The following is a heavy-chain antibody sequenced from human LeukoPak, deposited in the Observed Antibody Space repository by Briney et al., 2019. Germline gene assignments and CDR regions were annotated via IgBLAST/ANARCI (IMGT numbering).Heavy chain of an antibody. Sequence: KSSETLSLTCTVSGGSISSSNYYWGWIRQPPGKGLEWIGSIYFSGNTYYNPSLKSRVTISVDMSKDQFSLKLSSLTAADTAFYYCARHHMFRGVNPSGRFDPWGQGILITVSS. D-gene: IGHD3-10*01. CDR1: GGSISSSNYY. V-gene: IGHV4-39*01. J-gene: IGHJ5*02. CDR2: IYFSGNT. CDR3: ARHHMFRGVNPSGRFDP.